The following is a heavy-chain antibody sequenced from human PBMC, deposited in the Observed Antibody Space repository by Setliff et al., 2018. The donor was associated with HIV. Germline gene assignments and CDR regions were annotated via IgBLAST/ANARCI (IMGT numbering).Heavy chain of an antibody. D-gene: IGHD3-10*02. Sequence: SVKVSCKASGGSFNDYVISWVRQAPGQGLEWMGGIKPVFGTPTYAQKFQGRVTITADESTSTAYMELSSLRSEDTAVYYCAKTPLLYDSDNYVWGQGTLVTVSP. CDR3: AKTPLLYDSDNYV. J-gene: IGHJ4*02. CDR1: GGSFNDYV. CDR2: IKPVFGTP. V-gene: IGHV1-69*13.